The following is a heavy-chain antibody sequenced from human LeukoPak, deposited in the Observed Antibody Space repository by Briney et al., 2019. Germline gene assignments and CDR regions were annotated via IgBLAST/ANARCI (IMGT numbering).Heavy chain of an antibody. D-gene: IGHD3-3*01. CDR3: ARDKRFLGWLPAIDY. CDR2: ISAYNGNT. J-gene: IGHJ4*02. CDR1: GYTFTSYG. V-gene: IGHV1-18*01. Sequence: GASVKVSCKASGYTFTSYGISWVRQAPGQGLEWMGWISAYNGNTNYAQKLQGRVTMTTDTSTSTAYMELRSLRSDDTAVYYCARDKRFLGWLPAIDYWGQGTLVTVSS.